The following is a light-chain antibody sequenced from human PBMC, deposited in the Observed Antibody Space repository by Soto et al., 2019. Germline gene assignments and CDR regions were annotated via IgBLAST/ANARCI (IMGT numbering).Light chain of an antibody. CDR2: NSY. CDR3: SSWDASLNGYV. V-gene: IGLV1-44*01. CDR1: SSNIGSKT. Sequence: QSVLTQPPSASGTPGQRVTISCSGSSSNIGSKTVNWYQQLPGTVPKLLIYNSYQRPSGVPDRFSASKSGTSASLDISGLQSEDDTDYYCSSWDASLNGYVFGTGTKLTVL. J-gene: IGLJ1*01.